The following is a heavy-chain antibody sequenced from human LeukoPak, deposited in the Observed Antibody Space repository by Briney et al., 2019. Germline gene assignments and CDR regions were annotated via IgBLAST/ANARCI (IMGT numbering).Heavy chain of an antibody. J-gene: IGHJ4*02. CDR2: IVVGSGNT. CDR1: GFTFTSSV. Sequence: SVKVSCKASGFTFTSSVVQWVRQARGQRLEWIGWIVVGSGNTNYAQKFQERVTITRDMSTSTAYMELSSLRFEDTAVYYCAREGLTGDPDYWGQGTLVTVSS. CDR3: AREGLTGDPDY. V-gene: IGHV1-58*01. D-gene: IGHD7-27*01.